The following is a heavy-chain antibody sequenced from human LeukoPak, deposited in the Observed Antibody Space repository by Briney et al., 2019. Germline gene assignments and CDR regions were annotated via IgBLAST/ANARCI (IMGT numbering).Heavy chain of an antibody. CDR1: GFTFSSYS. CDR2: FSTSSSHI. J-gene: IGHJ4*02. D-gene: IGHD3-3*01. Sequence: GGSLRLSCAASGFTFSSYSMNWVRQAPGKGLEWVSYFSTSSSHIYYADSVKGRFTISRDNAKNSLYLQMNSLRAEDTAVYYCARTPRQYTMPKYFDYWGQGTLVTVSS. CDR3: ARTPRQYTMPKYFDY. V-gene: IGHV3-21*01.